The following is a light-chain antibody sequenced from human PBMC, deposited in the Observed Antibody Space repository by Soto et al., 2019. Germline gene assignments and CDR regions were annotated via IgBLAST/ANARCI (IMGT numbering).Light chain of an antibody. V-gene: IGKV3-20*01. CDR3: QQDART. J-gene: IGKJ1*01. CDR1: QGFSSDY. Sequence: EIVLTKYACPLSLSPRERATLSCRASQGFSSDYSAWYPQKPGQAPSHLXHGGSSRATGIPDRFSGTGSWTDFTRTISSLDPEDFAVYYCQQDARTFGQGTKVDIK. CDR2: GGS.